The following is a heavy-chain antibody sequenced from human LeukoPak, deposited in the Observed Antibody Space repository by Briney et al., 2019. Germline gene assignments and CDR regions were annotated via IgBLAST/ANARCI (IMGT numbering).Heavy chain of an antibody. CDR1: GGSISTYY. CDR2: VYYSGST. V-gene: IGHV4-59*01. Sequence: PSETLSLTCTVSGGSISTYYWSWIRQPPGKGLEWIGYVYYSGSTNYNPSPKSRVTISVDTSKNQFSLKLSSVTAADTAVYYCARVGIQLWYPDYWGRGTLVTVSS. D-gene: IGHD5-18*01. CDR3: ARVGIQLWYPDY. J-gene: IGHJ4*02.